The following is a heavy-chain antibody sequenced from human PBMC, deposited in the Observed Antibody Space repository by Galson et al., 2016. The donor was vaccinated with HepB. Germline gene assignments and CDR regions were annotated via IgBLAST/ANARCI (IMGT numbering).Heavy chain of an antibody. CDR1: GGSVRSRTY. D-gene: IGHD6-19*01. Sequence: SETLSLTCTVSGGSVRSRTYWTWIRQPPGKGLEWIGYVSYSGNPYYNASLKSRASISVDTSKNQISLNLNSVTAADTAVYSCATTDSGWYEGHHWGQGTLVTVSS. CDR2: VSYSGNP. CDR3: ATTDSGWYEGHH. V-gene: IGHV4-61*01. J-gene: IGHJ1*01.